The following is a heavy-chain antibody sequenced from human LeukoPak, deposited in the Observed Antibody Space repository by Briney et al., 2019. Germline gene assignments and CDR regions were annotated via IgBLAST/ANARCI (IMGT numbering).Heavy chain of an antibody. D-gene: IGHD5-12*01. CDR3: ARERASQVATIGWYYGMDV. CDR2: IYYSGST. J-gene: IGHJ6*02. CDR1: GGSISSYY. Sequence: SETLSLTCTVSGGSISSYYWSWIRQPPGKGLEWIGYIYYSGSTNYNPSLKSRVTISVDTSKNQFSLKLSSVTAAATAVYYCARERASQVATIGWYYGMDVWGQGTTVTVSS. V-gene: IGHV4-59*01.